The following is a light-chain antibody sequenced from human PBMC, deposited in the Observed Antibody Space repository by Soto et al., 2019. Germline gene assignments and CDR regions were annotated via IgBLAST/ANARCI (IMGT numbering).Light chain of an antibody. V-gene: IGKV3-15*01. CDR3: QQYNNWPRT. CDR2: GAS. J-gene: IGKJ1*01. CDR1: QSVSRN. Sequence: KVLTQSAATLSVSPGDRAPLSCRASQSVSRNLAWYQQKPGQAPRLLIYGASARATAIPTRFSGSGSGTEFTLTISSLQSEDFAVYYCQQYNNWPRTFGQGTKV.